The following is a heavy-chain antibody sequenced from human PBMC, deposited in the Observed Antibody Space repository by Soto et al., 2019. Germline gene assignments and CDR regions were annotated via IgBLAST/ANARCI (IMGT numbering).Heavy chain of an antibody. Sequence: SETLSLTCAVSGGSISSSNWWSWVRQPPGKGREWIGEIYHSGSTNYNPSLKSRVTISVDMSKNQFSLNLRSVTAADTAVYYCARVDHWGYFEILTDYWGQGTLVTVSS. D-gene: IGHD3-9*01. CDR1: GGSISSSNW. CDR2: IYHSGST. V-gene: IGHV4-4*02. CDR3: ARVDHWGYFEILTDY. J-gene: IGHJ4*01.